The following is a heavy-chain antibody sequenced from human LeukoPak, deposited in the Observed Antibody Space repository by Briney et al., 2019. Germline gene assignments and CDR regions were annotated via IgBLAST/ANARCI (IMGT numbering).Heavy chain of an antibody. D-gene: IGHD3-10*01. V-gene: IGHV1-2*04. CDR1: GYTFTDYY. CDR3: AREGPGNYGYGMDV. CDR2: NNPNSGGT. J-gene: IGHJ6*04. Sequence: ASVKVSCKASGYTFTDYYIHWVRQAPGQGLEWMGWNNPNSGGTNYAQKFQGWVTMTRDTSISTAYMELTRLRSDDTAVYYCAREGPGNYGYGMDVWGKGTTVTVSS.